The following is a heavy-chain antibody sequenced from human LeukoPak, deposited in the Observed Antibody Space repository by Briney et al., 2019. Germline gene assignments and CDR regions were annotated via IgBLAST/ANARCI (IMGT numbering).Heavy chain of an antibody. CDR1: GVSISSYY. V-gene: IGHV4-59*01. J-gene: IGHJ4*02. Sequence: PSETLSLTCTVSGVSISSYYWSWIRQPPGKGLEWIGYIYYSGSTNYNPSLKSRVTISVDTSKNQFSLNLSSVTAADTAVYFCAGGRWLQLPYLWGQGTLVTVSS. D-gene: IGHD5-24*01. CDR2: IYYSGST. CDR3: AGGRWLQLPYL.